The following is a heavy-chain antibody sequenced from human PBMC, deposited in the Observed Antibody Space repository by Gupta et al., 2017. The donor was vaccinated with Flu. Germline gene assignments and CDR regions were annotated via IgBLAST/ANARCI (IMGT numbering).Heavy chain of an antibody. Sequence: SLRLSCVGSGFTFSEYEMNWVRLAPGKGLEWVSCISSSAVTYNTDSVKGRFTISRDNARNSVYLQMNSLRVEDTAIYYCARGHWDSWGQGILVTVSS. CDR1: GFTFSEYE. CDR3: ARGHWDS. J-gene: IGHJ4*02. V-gene: IGHV3-48*03. CDR2: ISSSAVT.